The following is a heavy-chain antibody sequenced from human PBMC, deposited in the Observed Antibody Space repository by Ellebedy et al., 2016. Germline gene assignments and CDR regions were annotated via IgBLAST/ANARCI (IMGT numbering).Heavy chain of an antibody. D-gene: IGHD6-13*01. J-gene: IGHJ4*02. CDR1: GGTFSSYA. CDR2: IIPIFGTA. Sequence: SVKVSXKASGGTFSSYAISWVRQAPGQGLEWMGGIIPIFGTANYAQKFQGRVTITADESTSTAYVELSSLRSEDTAVYYCARQIAAAGTKWGQGTPVTVSS. CDR3: ARQIAAAGTK. V-gene: IGHV1-69*13.